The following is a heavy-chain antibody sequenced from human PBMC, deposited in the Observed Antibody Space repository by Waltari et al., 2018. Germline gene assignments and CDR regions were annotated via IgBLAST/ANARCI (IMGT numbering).Heavy chain of an antibody. D-gene: IGHD6-13*01. V-gene: IGHV3-15*02. Sequence: EVQLVESGAPLVQPGGSLRLSCVASGFTFSNSWMSWVRQAPGKGLEWVARIKRKADGETADYAASVKGRFTISRDDSKSTLYLQMNNLKTEDTAVYYCTTQGYSSWPSYYFDYWGQGVLVTVSS. J-gene: IGHJ4*02. CDR2: IKRKADGETA. CDR3: TTQGYSSWPSYYFDY. CDR1: GFTFSNSW.